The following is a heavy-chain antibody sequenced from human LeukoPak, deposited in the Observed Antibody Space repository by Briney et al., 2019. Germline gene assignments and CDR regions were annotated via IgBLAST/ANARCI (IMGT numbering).Heavy chain of an antibody. CDR1: GFTFSSYA. V-gene: IGHV3-23*01. J-gene: IGHJ5*02. CDR2: ISSSAGRT. CDR3: ATPGRIPEAANWFDP. Sequence: GGSLRLSCEASGFTFSSYAMSWVRQAPGKGLEWVSAISSSAGRTYHADSVKGRFTISRDNSKNTLYLQMNSLKTEDTAVYYCATPGRIPEAANWFDPWGQGTLVTVSS. D-gene: IGHD6-13*01.